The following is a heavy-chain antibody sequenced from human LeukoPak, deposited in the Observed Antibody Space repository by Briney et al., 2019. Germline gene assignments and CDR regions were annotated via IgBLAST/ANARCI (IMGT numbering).Heavy chain of an antibody. CDR1: GFTLSSYA. D-gene: IGHD5-18*01. J-gene: IGHJ4*02. V-gene: IGHV3-23*01. CDR2: ISGSGGST. Sequence: PGGSLRLSCAASGFTLSSYAMSWVRQAPGKGLEWVSAISGSGGSTYYADSVKGRFTISRDKSKNTLYLQMNSLRAEDTAVYYCAKGNGYAEGDFDNWGQGTLVTVSS. CDR3: AKGNGYAEGDFDN.